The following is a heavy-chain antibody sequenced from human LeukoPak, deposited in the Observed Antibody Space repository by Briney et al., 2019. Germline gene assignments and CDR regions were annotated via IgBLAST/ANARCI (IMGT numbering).Heavy chain of an antibody. CDR2: IYYSGGI. J-gene: IGHJ3*02. CDR3: ARKTTTGPTKAAFDI. V-gene: IGHV4-31*03. Sequence: SETLSLTCTVSGGSISSGGYYWSWIRQHPGEGLEWIGHIYYSGGIYYNPSLKSRVTMSVDTSKNQFSLKLSSVTAVDTAVYYCARKTTTGPTKAAFDIWGQGTMLTVSS. D-gene: IGHD4-17*01. CDR1: GGSISSGGYY.